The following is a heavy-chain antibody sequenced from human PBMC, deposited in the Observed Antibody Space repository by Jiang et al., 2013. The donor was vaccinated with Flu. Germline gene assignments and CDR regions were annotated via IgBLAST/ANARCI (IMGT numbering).Heavy chain of an antibody. D-gene: IGHD1-1*01. CDR3: AKARGSNNWYDSLDY. Sequence: CAASGFSFSHYGMHWVRQAPGKGLEWLAFIRYDGTNKYDADSVKGRFTISRDNSQNTLYLQMNSLRAEDTALYYCAKARGSNNWYDSLDYWGQGTLVTVSS. V-gene: IGHV3-30*02. CDR1: GFSFSHYG. J-gene: IGHJ4*02. CDR2: IRYDGTNK.